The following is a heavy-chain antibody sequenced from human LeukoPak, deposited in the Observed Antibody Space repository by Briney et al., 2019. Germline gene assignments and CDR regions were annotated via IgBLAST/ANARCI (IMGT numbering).Heavy chain of an antibody. Sequence: GGSLRLSCAASGFTFSNYDMHWVRHAAGKGLEWVSAIGTAGDTYYSASVRGRFTISRENARNSLFLQMSGLSAGDTAVYYCASSPAYTSSWEAIDNWGQGPLVTVSS. D-gene: IGHD6-13*01. J-gene: IGHJ4*02. CDR1: GFTFSNYD. V-gene: IGHV3-13*01. CDR3: ASSPAYTSSWEAIDN. CDR2: IGTAGDT.